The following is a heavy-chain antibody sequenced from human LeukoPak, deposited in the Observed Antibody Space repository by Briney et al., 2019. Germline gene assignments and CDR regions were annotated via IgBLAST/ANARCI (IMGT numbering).Heavy chain of an antibody. CDR2: INPNSGGT. J-gene: IGHJ4*02. Sequence: SVKVFCKASGYTFTGYYVHGVRQARGQGLEWMGWINPNSGGTNYAQKFQGRVTMTRDTSISTAYMELSRLRSDDPAVYYCARGDHYDILAGYQTPSHLSEYWGQGTLVTVSS. V-gene: IGHV1-2*02. D-gene: IGHD3-9*01. CDR3: ARGDHYDILAGYQTPSHLSEY. CDR1: GYTFTGYY.